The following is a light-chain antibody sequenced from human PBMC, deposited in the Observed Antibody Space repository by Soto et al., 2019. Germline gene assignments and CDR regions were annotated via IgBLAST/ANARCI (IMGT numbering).Light chain of an antibody. CDR2: EVS. CDR1: SSDVGGYNY. Sequence: QSALTQPASVSGSPGQSITISFTGTSSDVGGYNYVSWYQQHPGKAPKLMIYEVSNRPSGVSNRFSGSKSGNTASLTISGLQAEDEADYYCSSYTSSSTLFGGGTKVTLL. CDR3: SSYTSSSTL. J-gene: IGLJ2*01. V-gene: IGLV2-14*01.